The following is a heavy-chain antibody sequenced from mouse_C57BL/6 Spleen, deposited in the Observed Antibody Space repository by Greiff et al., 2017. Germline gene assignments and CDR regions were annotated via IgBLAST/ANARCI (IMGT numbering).Heavy chain of an antibody. CDR2: INPSNGGT. D-gene: IGHD1-1*02. Sequence: VQLQQPGTELVKPGASVKLSCKASGYTFTSYWMHWVKPRPGQGLEWIGNINPSNGGTNYNEKFKSKATLTVDKSSSTAYMPLSSLTSEDCAVYYCARPAFYGGDFWYFDVWGTGTTVTVSS. CDR1: GYTFTSYW. J-gene: IGHJ1*03. V-gene: IGHV1-53*01. CDR3: ARPAFYGGDFWYFDV.